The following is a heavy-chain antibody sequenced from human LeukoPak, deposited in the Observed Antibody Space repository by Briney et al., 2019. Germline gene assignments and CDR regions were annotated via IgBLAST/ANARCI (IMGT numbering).Heavy chain of an antibody. CDR1: GFTFSSYA. CDR2: ISGSGGST. CDR3: AKQLGYCSDGSCYFPY. D-gene: IGHD2-15*01. J-gene: IGHJ4*02. Sequence: GGSLRLSCAASGFTFSSYAMSWVRQAPGKGLEWVSGISGSGGSTYYADSVQGRFTISRDNSKSTLCLQMNSLRAEDTAVYYCAKQLGYCSDGSCYFPYWGQGTLVTVSS. V-gene: IGHV3-23*01.